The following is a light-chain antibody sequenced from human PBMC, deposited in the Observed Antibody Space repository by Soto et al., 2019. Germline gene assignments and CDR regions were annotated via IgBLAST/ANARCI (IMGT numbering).Light chain of an antibody. J-gene: IGKJ3*01. CDR3: QKINTFPPLLT. CDR1: QGIRSY. CDR2: GAS. Sequence: GDRVTITCRASQGIRSYLAWYQQRPGKAPELLIYGASTLRPGGASRFSGSGSGTEFTLTISRLQPEDFATYFCQKINTFPPLLTFGPGTKVDIK. V-gene: IGKV1-9*01.